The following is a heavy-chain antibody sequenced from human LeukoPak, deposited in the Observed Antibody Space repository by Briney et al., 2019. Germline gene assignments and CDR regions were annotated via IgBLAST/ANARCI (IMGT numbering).Heavy chain of an antibody. CDR1: GGSISSYY. Sequence: PSETLSLTCTVSGGSISSYYWSWLRQPAGKGLEWIGRFYTSGSPNYNPSLKSRVTMSVDKSKKQFSLKVTSVTAADTAVYYCARGGYGDYGDAFDIWGQGTMVTVSS. V-gene: IGHV4-4*07. CDR2: FYTSGSP. CDR3: ARGGYGDYGDAFDI. D-gene: IGHD4-17*01. J-gene: IGHJ3*02.